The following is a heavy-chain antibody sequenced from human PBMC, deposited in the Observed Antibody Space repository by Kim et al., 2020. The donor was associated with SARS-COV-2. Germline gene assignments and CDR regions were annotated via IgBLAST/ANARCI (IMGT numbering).Heavy chain of an antibody. Sequence: SETLSLTCSVSGQSITDTSSFWGWVRQAPGAGLEWIATVSYQFYTYYNPPLKSRVAGSVDMSTNQFPLMLHPLSASDAAVYFCARHARLLSTFDLWGQGTLVAFSS. V-gene: IGHV4-39*01. CDR1: GQSITDTSSF. CDR2: VSYQFYT. CDR3: ARHARLLSTFDL. J-gene: IGHJ4*02. D-gene: IGHD3-9*01.